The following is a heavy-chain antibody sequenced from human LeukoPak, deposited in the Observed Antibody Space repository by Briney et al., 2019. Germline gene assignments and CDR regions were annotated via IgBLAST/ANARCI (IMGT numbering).Heavy chain of an antibody. D-gene: IGHD3-3*01. Sequence: SQTLSLTCTVSGGSISSGSYYWRWIRQPAGKGLEWIGRIYTSGSTNYNPSLKSRVTISVDTSKDQFSLKLSSVTAADTAVYYCARGYYDFWSGYYHWFDPWGQGTLVTVSS. J-gene: IGHJ5*02. CDR1: GGSISSGSYY. CDR2: IYTSGST. CDR3: ARGYYDFWSGYYHWFDP. V-gene: IGHV4-61*02.